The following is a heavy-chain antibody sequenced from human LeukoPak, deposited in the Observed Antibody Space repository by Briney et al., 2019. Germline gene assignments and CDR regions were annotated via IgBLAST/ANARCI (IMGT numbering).Heavy chain of an antibody. CDR2: MNPNSGNT. CDR1: GYTFTSYD. CDR3: ARARRYCSSTSCYSDFHY. D-gene: IGHD2-2*01. J-gene: IGHJ4*02. V-gene: IGHV1-8*03. Sequence: ASVKVSCKASGYTFTSYDINWVRQATGQGLEWMGWMNPNSGNTGYAQKFQGRVTITRNTSISTAYMELSSLRSEDTAVYYCARARRYCSSTSCYSDFHYWGQGTQVTLSS.